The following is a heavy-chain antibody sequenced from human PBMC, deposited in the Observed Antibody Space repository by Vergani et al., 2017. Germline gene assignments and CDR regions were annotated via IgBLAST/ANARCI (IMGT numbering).Heavy chain of an antibody. Sequence: EVQLLESGGGLVQPGGSLRLSCAASGFTFSSYAMSWVRQAPGKGLEWVSAISGSGGSTYYADSVKGRFPISRDNSNNTLYMQMNSLRAEDTAVYYCATDLDGPPSGAFDIWGQGTMVTVSS. CDR1: GFTFSSYA. D-gene: IGHD5-24*01. CDR2: ISGSGGST. V-gene: IGHV3-23*01. J-gene: IGHJ3*02. CDR3: ATDLDGPPSGAFDI.